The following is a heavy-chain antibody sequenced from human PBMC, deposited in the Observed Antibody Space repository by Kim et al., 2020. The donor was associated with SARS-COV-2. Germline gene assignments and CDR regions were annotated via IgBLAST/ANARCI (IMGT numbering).Heavy chain of an antibody. J-gene: IGHJ4*02. V-gene: IGHV1-46*01. CDR3: ARGLCSGGSCWYIDY. D-gene: IGHD2-15*01. CDR1: GYTFTSYY. CDR2: INPSGGST. Sequence: ASVKVSCKASGYTFTSYYMHWVRQAPGQGLEWMGIINPSGGSTSYAQKFQGRVTMTRDTSTSTVYMELSSLRSEDTAVYYCARGLCSGGSCWYIDYWGQGTLVTVSS.